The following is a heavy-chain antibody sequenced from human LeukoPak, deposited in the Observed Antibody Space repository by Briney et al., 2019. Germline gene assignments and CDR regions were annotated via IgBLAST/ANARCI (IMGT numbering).Heavy chain of an antibody. J-gene: IGHJ4*02. Sequence: SETLCLTCAASGGSFSGYYWSWIRQPPGKGPEWIGEINHSGSTNYNPSLKSRVTISVDKSKNQFSLKLTSVTAADTAVYYCARATYDSSGYYCDSWGQGTLVTVSS. CDR1: GGSFSGYY. CDR2: INHSGST. D-gene: IGHD3-22*01. CDR3: ARATYDSSGYYCDS. V-gene: IGHV4-34*01.